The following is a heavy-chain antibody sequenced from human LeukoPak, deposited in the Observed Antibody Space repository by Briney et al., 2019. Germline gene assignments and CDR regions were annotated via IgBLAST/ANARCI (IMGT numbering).Heavy chain of an antibody. V-gene: IGHV1-2*06. D-gene: IGHD4-17*01. CDR3: ARDRLDYGDYFYDY. CDR2: INPNSGGT. J-gene: IGHJ4*02. CDR1: GYTLTAYY. Sequence: ASVKVSCKASGYTLTAYYIYWVRQAPGQGLEWMGRINPNSGGTDYAQNFQGRVTMTRDTSISTAYMELSRLRSDDTAVYYCARDRLDYGDYFYDYWGQGTLVTVSS.